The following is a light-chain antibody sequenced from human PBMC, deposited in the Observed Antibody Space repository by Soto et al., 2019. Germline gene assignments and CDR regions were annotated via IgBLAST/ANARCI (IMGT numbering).Light chain of an antibody. V-gene: IGKV3-15*01. CDR2: DTS. CDR3: QHYVNWPLT. Sequence: EIVMTQSPATLSLSPGEGATLSCRASQGIGDTLAWYQQKPGQTPRLLIYDTSIRATGVPARFSGSRSGAEFTLTISSLQSEDFAVYYCQHYVNWPLTFGGGTKVESK. J-gene: IGKJ4*01. CDR1: QGIGDT.